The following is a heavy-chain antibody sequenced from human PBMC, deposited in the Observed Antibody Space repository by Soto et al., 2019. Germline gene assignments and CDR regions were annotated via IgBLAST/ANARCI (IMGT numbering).Heavy chain of an antibody. CDR2: FDPEDGET. CDR1: GYTLTELS. CDR3: ATNYYDNSGYLDSFDY. Sequence: ASVKVSCKVSGYTLTELSMHWVRQAPGKGLEWMGTFDPEDGETIYAQKFHGRFTMTEYTSTDTAFMELSSLRSEDTALYYCATNYYDNSGYLDSFDYWGQGTPVTVSS. D-gene: IGHD3-22*01. V-gene: IGHV1-24*01. J-gene: IGHJ4*02.